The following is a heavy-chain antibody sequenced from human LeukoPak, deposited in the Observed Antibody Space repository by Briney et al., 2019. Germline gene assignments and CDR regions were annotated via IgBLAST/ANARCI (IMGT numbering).Heavy chain of an antibody. J-gene: IGHJ2*01. CDR3: AWNSSGWHGFIDL. D-gene: IGHD6-25*01. CDR1: SYIFTSRG. V-gene: IGHV1-18*01. Sequence: ASVKVSCTASSYIFTSRGLSWVRQAPAQGLEWMGWINIYKGNTNYAQKFQGRVTMTTDTSTSTAYMELRSLRSDDTAVYCCAWNSSGWHGFIDLWGRSTLVTVSS. CDR2: INIYKGNT.